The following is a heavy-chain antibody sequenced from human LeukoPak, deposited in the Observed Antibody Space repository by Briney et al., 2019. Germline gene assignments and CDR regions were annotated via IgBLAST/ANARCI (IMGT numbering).Heavy chain of an antibody. Sequence: GGSLRLSCVASQFTFSSYAMSWVRQAPGKGLEWVSTISDRGDNTHHADSVKGRFTISRDNSKNTLYLQMNSLRDEDTAVYYCATKRWLQGGFDYWGQGTLVTVSS. CDR1: QFTFSSYA. CDR3: ATKRWLQGGFDY. D-gene: IGHD5-24*01. CDR2: ISDRGDNT. V-gene: IGHV3-23*01. J-gene: IGHJ4*02.